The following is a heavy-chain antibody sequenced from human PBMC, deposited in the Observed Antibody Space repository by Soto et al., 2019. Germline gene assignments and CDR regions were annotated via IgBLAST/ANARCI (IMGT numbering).Heavy chain of an antibody. CDR2: IYYSGST. CDR3: ARGPRGYSYGTFDY. J-gene: IGHJ4*02. V-gene: IGHV4-30-4*01. CDR1: GGSISSGDYY. D-gene: IGHD5-18*01. Sequence: SETLSLTCTVSGGSISSGDYYWSWIRQPPGKGLEWIGYIYYSGSTYYNPSLKSRVTISVDTSKNQFSLKLSSVTAADTAVYYCARGPRGYSYGTFDYWGKGTLVTV.